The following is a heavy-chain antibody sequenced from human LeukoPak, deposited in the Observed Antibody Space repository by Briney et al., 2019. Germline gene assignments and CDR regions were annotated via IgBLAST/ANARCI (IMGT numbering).Heavy chain of an antibody. J-gene: IGHJ1*01. CDR2: IYPGDSDT. D-gene: IGHD3-22*01. CDR3: ARHVYYDKSGAEH. Sequence: GESLKISCKASGYSFSTYWIGWERQMPGKGLEWMGIIYPGDSDTRYSPSFQGQVTISADKSISTAYLQWSSLKASDSAMYYCARHVYYDKSGAEHWGQGTRVTVSS. V-gene: IGHV5-51*01. CDR1: GYSFSTYW.